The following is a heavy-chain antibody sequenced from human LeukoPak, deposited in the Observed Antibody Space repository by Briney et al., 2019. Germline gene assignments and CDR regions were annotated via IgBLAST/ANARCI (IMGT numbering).Heavy chain of an antibody. CDR3: ARDRWPLDAFDV. D-gene: IGHD4-23*01. Sequence: GGSLRLSCAVSGFTFSNYWMHWVRQAPGKGLEWVSVIYSGGSTYYADSVKGRFTISRDNSKNTLYLQMNSLRAEDTAVYYCARDRWPLDAFDVWGQGTMVTVSS. CDR2: IYSGGST. CDR1: GFTFSNYW. J-gene: IGHJ3*01. V-gene: IGHV3-53*01.